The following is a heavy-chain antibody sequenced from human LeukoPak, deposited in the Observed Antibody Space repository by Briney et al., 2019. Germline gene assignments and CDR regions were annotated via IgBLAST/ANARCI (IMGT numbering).Heavy chain of an antibody. CDR3: ARDGARYDFWSGYYCWFDP. V-gene: IGHV1-18*01. Sequence: ASVKVSCKASGYTSTSYGISWVRQAPGQGLEWMGWISAYNGNTNYAQKLQGRVTMTTDTSTSTAYMELRSLRSDDTAVYYCARDGARYDFWSGYYCWFDPWGQGTLVTVSS. J-gene: IGHJ5*02. D-gene: IGHD3-3*01. CDR1: GYTSTSYG. CDR2: ISAYNGNT.